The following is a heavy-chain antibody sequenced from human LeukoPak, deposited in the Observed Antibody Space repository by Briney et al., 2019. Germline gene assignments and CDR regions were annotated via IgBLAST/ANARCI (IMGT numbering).Heavy chain of an antibody. Sequence: PSETLSLTCAVYGGSFSGYYWSWIRQPPGKGLEWIGEINHSGSTNYNPSPKSRVTISVDTSKNQFSLKLSSVTAADTAVYYCARGPFAGYSSGWYRVWGQGTLVTVSS. V-gene: IGHV4-34*01. CDR2: INHSGST. J-gene: IGHJ4*02. CDR1: GGSFSGYY. CDR3: ARGPFAGYSSGWYRV. D-gene: IGHD6-19*01.